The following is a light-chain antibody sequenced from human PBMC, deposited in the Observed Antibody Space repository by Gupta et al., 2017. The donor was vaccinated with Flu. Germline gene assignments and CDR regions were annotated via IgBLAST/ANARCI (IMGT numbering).Light chain of an antibody. J-gene: IGKJ1*01. CDR1: ENIADY. CDR2: AAS. V-gene: IGKV1-39*01. Sequence: ILMTQSPPSLSASAGVRVIITCRPGENIADYLSWYQQKPGNSPHLLIYAASTLESGVPSRFSGSGSGEAYTITIASLQPEDVGTYYCQQTYSSPRTFGRGTKVEI. CDR3: QQTYSSPRT.